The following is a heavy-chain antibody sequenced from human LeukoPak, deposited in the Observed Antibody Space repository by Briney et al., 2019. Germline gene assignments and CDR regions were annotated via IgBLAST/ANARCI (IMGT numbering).Heavy chain of an antibody. CDR1: GFTFSSYA. J-gene: IGHJ4*02. CDR2: ISGSGGST. CDR3: AKDPFVSGAFDY. V-gene: IGHV3-23*01. D-gene: IGHD1-26*01. Sequence: GGSLRLSCAASGFTFSSYAMSWVRQAPGKGLEWVSAISGSGGSTYYADSVKGRFTISRDNSKNTLYLQMNSLRAEGTAVYYCAKDPFVSGAFDYWGQGTLVTVSS.